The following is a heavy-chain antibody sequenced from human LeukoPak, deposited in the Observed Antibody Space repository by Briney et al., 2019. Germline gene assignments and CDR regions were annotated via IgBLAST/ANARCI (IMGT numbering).Heavy chain of an antibody. CDR3: AGLTTTAWYFDL. Sequence: PSGTLSLTCAVSGGSIISGGYSWSWIRQPPGKGLEWIGYIYHSGSTYYNPSLKSRVTMSLDRSKNQFSLKVSSVTAADTAVYYCAGLTTTAWYFDLWGRGTLVTVSS. J-gene: IGHJ2*01. V-gene: IGHV4-30-2*01. CDR1: GGSIISGGYS. CDR2: IYHSGST. D-gene: IGHD1-26*01.